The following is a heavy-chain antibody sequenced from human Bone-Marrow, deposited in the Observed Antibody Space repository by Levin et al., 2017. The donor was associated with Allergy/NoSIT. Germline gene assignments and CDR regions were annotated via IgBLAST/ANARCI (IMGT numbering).Heavy chain of an antibody. V-gene: IGHV4-31*03. CDR2: IYYSGST. CDR3: ARGMVYPMYYFDY. Sequence: LSLTCTVSGGSISSGGYYWSWIRQHPGKGLEWIGYIYYSGSTYYNPSLKSRVTISVDTSKNQFSLKLSSVTAADTAVYYCARGMVYPMYYFDYWGQGTLVTVSS. CDR1: GGSISSGGYY. D-gene: IGHD2-8*01. J-gene: IGHJ4*02.